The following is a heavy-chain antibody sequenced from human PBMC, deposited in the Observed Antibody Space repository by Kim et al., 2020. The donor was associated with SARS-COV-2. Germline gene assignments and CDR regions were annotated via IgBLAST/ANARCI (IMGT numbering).Heavy chain of an antibody. Sequence: GESLKISCKGSGYSFTSYWIGWVRQMPGKGLEWMGIIYPGDSDTRYSPSFQGQVTISADKSISTAYLQWSSLKASDTAMYYCARSLFLGGHIAAAASGDAFDIWGQGTMVTVSS. CDR2: IYPGDSDT. V-gene: IGHV5-51*01. J-gene: IGHJ3*02. D-gene: IGHD6-13*01. CDR1: GYSFTSYW. CDR3: ARSLFLGGHIAAAASGDAFDI.